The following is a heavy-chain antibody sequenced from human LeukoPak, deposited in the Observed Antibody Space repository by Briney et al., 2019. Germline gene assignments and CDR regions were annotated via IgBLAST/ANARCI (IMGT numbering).Heavy chain of an antibody. CDR2: IHWNVDTA. Sequence: GGSLRLSRAASGFNFHDHAMSWFRQAPGKGPEWVSTIHWNVDTATYADSVKGRFTISRDNAKSSLYLQMSSLRAEDTAFYYCARDRVAMAGKAYFDYWGQGTLVTVSS. CDR1: GFNFHDHA. D-gene: IGHD6-19*01. J-gene: IGHJ4*02. CDR3: ARDRVAMAGKAYFDY. V-gene: IGHV3-20*04.